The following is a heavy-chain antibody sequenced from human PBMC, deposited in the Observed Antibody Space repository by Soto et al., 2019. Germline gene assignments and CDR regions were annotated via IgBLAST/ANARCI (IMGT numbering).Heavy chain of an antibody. Sequence: QVQLQQWGAGLLKPSETLSLTCAVYGGSFSGYYWSWIRQPPGKGLEWIGEINHSGSTNYNPSLKSRVTISVDTSKNQFSLKLSSVTAADTAVYYCARGDCSSTSCSIRPFGYWGQGTLVTVSS. V-gene: IGHV4-34*01. CDR1: GGSFSGYY. CDR2: INHSGST. J-gene: IGHJ4*02. D-gene: IGHD2-2*01. CDR3: ARGDCSSTSCSIRPFGY.